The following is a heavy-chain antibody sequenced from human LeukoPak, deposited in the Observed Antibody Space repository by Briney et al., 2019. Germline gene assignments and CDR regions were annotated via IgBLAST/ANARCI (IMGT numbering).Heavy chain of an antibody. V-gene: IGHV4-39*07. CDR2: IYYSGST. CDR3: ARFGLIAAAAPLSDAFDI. CDR1: GGSISSSSYY. J-gene: IGHJ3*02. D-gene: IGHD6-13*01. Sequence: SSETLSLTCTVSGGSISSSSYYWRWLRQPPGKGLEWIACIYYSGSTYYNPSLKSRITISVDTSKNQFSLKLSSVTAADTAVYYCARFGLIAAAAPLSDAFDIWGQGTMVTVSS.